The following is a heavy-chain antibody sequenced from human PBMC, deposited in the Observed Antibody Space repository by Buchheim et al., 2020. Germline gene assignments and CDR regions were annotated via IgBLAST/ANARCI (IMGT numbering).Heavy chain of an antibody. J-gene: IGHJ6*04. D-gene: IGHD3-10*01. CDR3: AREPITRVRGPARRNGMDV. Sequence: QVQLQQWGAGLLKPSETLSLTCAVYGGSFSGYYWSWIRQPPGKGLEWIGEINHSGSTNYNPSLKSRATISVDTSKNQFSLKRSSVTAADTAVYYWAREPITRVRGPARRNGMDVWGKGT. CDR2: INHSGST. V-gene: IGHV4-34*01. CDR1: GGSFSGYY.